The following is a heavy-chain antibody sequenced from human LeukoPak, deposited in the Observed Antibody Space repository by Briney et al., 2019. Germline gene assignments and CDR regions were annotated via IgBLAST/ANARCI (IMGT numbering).Heavy chain of an antibody. J-gene: IGHJ3*02. CDR3: ARHFRTITMIVVAPWELDAFDI. CDR1: GGSISSGDYY. D-gene: IGHD3-22*01. V-gene: IGHV4-30-4*01. CDR2: IYYSGST. Sequence: PSQTLSLTCTVSGGSISSGDYYWSWIRQPPGKGLEWIGYIYYSGSTYYNPSLKSRITISIDTSKNQFSLKLSSVTAADTAVYYCARHFRTITMIVVAPWELDAFDIWGQGTMVTVAS.